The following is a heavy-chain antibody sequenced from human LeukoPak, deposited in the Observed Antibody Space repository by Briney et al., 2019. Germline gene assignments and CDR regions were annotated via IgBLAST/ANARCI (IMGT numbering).Heavy chain of an antibody. D-gene: IGHD4-23*01. V-gene: IGHV4-31*11. CDR1: GGSISSGGYY. CDR3: ARDGGGPFDY. Sequence: PSETLSLTCAVSGGSISSGGYYWSWIRQHPGKGLEWIGYIYYSGSTYYNPSLKSRVTISVDTSKNQFSLKLSSVTAADTAVYYCARDGGGPFDYWGQGTLVTVSS. J-gene: IGHJ4*02. CDR2: IYYSGST.